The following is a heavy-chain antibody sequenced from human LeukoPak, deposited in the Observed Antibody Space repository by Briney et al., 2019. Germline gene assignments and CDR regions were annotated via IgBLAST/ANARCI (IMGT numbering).Heavy chain of an antibody. CDR3: AKDGTLYYDYVWGSYRGYYFDY. Sequence: GESLRLSCAASGFTFSSYAMSWVRQAPGKGLEWVSAMSGSGGSTYYADPVKRRFTISRDNSKNTLYLQMNSLRAEDTAVYYCAKDGTLYYDYVWGSYRGYYFDYWGQGTLVTVSS. CDR1: GFTFSSYA. CDR2: MSGSGGST. D-gene: IGHD3-16*02. V-gene: IGHV3-23*01. J-gene: IGHJ4*02.